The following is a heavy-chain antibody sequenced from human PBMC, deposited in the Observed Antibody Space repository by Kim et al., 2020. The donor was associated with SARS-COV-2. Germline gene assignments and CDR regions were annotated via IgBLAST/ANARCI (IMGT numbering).Heavy chain of an antibody. CDR2: IYYSGST. V-gene: IGHV4-39*07. D-gene: IGHD2-15*01. Sequence: SETLSLTCTVSGGSISSSSYYWGWIRQPPGKGLEWIGSIYYSGSTYYNPSLKSRVTISVYTSKNQFSLNLNSVTAADTAVYYCARELSAGGHPWGQGTLVTVSS. CDR1: GGSISSSSYY. CDR3: ARELSAGGHP. J-gene: IGHJ5*02.